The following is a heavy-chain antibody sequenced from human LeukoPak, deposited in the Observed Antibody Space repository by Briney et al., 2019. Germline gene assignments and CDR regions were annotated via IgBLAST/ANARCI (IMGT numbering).Heavy chain of an antibody. Sequence: ASVKVSCKTSGFSFTAYYIHWVRQAPGQGLEWMGWLNPHSGGPTYAQKFQSRVTLSRDTSISTAYMELSSLTSDDTAVYYCARKKLEVVATYDFWGQGTLITVSS. CDR3: ARKKLEVVATYDF. D-gene: IGHD3-22*01. CDR1: GFSFTAYY. V-gene: IGHV1-2*02. CDR2: LNPHSGGP. J-gene: IGHJ4*02.